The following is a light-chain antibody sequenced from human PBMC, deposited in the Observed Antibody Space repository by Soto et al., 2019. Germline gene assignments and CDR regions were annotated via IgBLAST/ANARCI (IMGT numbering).Light chain of an antibody. CDR2: NNN. J-gene: IGLJ1*01. V-gene: IGLV1-40*01. Sequence: SVLTQPPSVSGAPGQRVTISCTGTSSNIGAGYDVHSYQQLPGTAPKLLIYNNNNRPSGVPDRFSGSKSGTSASLAITGLQAEDEADYYCQSYDSSLSGSKVFGTGTKVTAL. CDR3: QSYDSSLSGSKV. CDR1: SSNIGAGYD.